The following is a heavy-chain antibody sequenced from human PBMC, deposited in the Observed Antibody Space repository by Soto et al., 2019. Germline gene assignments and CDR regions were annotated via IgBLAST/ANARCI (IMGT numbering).Heavy chain of an antibody. D-gene: IGHD4-17*01. CDR1: GYTFTSYT. CDR2: INARNGNT. V-gene: IGHV1-3*01. J-gene: IGHJ4*02. Sequence: ASVKVSCKASGYTFTSYTMHWVRQAPGQRLEWMGWINARNGNTNYSKKFQGRVTITRDTSATTAYMELSSLRSEDTAVYYCATDGTTAFDYWGQGTLVTVSS. CDR3: ATDGTTAFDY.